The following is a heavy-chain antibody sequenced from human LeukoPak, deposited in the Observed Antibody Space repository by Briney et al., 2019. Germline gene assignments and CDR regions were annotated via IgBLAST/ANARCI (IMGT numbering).Heavy chain of an antibody. CDR3: ARGADSSGYYSVFYFDY. Sequence: SETHSLTCTVSGGSISSYYWNWSRQPPGKGLEWIGYIYYSGSTNYNPSLKSRVTISVDTSKNQFSLKLSSVTAADTAVYYCARGADSSGYYSVFYFDYWGQRIIVSVSS. CDR1: GGSISSYY. D-gene: IGHD3-22*01. J-gene: IGHJ4*03. CDR2: IYYSGST. V-gene: IGHV4-59*01.